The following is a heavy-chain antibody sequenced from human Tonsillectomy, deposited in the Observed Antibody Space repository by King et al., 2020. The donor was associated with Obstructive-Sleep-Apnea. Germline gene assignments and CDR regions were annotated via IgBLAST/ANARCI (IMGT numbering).Heavy chain of an antibody. CDR1: GYTFTSYY. D-gene: IGHD2-2*01. Sequence: VQLVESGAEVKKPGASVKVSCKASGYTFTSYYMHWVRQAPGQGLEWMGIINPSGGSTSYAQKFQGRVTTTRDTSTSTVYMELSSLVSEDTAVYYCAREWYCSSTSCYANYYYGMDVWGQGTTVTVSS. J-gene: IGHJ6*02. CDR2: INPSGGST. V-gene: IGHV1-46*01. CDR3: AREWYCSSTSCYANYYYGMDV.